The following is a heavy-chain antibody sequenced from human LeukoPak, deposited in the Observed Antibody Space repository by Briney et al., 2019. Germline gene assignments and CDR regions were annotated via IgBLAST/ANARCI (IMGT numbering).Heavy chain of an antibody. V-gene: IGHV3-23*01. Sequence: GGSLRLSCAASGFTFSSYAMSWVRQAPGKGLEWVSAISGSGGSTYYADSVKGRFTISRDNSKNTLYLQMNSLRAEDTAVYYCAKDNSDYYGSGSYYTDYWGQGTLVTVSS. CDR1: GFTFSSYA. CDR2: ISGSGGST. CDR3: AKDNSDYYGSGSYYTDY. D-gene: IGHD3-10*01. J-gene: IGHJ4*02.